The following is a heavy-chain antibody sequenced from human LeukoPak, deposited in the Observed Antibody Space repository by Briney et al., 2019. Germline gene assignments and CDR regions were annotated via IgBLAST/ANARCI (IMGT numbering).Heavy chain of an antibody. Sequence: GGTLRPSCAASGFTFSSYGMSWVRQAPGKGLEWVSAISGGGSNTYYADSVKGRFTISRDNSKNTLYLQMNSLRAEDTAVYYCANRYDSSGYYFSPYDYWGQGTLVTVSS. CDR3: ANRYDSSGYYFSPYDY. CDR2: ISGGGSNT. D-gene: IGHD3-22*01. V-gene: IGHV3-23*01. CDR1: GFTFSSYG. J-gene: IGHJ4*02.